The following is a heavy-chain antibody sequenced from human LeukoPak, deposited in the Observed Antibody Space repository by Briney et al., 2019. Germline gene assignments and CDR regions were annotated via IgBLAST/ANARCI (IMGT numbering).Heavy chain of an antibody. D-gene: IGHD3-3*01. CDR1: GGSFSGYY. CDR3: ARGPRDDFWSGYPDKYFDY. V-gene: IGHV4-34*01. J-gene: IGHJ4*02. CDR2: INHSGST. Sequence: SETLSLTCAVYGGSFSGYYWSWIRQPPGKGLEWIGEINHSGSTNYNSSLKSRVTISVDTSKNQFSLKLSSVTAADTAVYYCARGPRDDFWSGYPDKYFDYWGQGTLVTVSS.